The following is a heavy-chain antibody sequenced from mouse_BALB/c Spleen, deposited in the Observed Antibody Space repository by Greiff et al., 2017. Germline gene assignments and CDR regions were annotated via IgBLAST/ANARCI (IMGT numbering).Heavy chain of an antibody. D-gene: IGHD2-14*01. CDR2: INPYNGAT. CDR1: GYSFTGYY. Sequence: VQLQQSGPELVKPGASVKISCKASGYSFTGYYMHWVTQSHVKSLEWIGRINPYNGATSYNQNFKDKASLTVDKSSSTAYMELHSLTSEDSAVYYCARDVYRYLFAYWGQGTLVTVAA. V-gene: IGHV1-31*01. CDR3: ARDVYRYLFAY. J-gene: IGHJ3*01.